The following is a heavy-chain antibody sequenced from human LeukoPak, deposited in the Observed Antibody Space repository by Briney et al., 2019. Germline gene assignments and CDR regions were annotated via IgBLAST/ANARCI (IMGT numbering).Heavy chain of an antibody. Sequence: GASVKVSCKASGYTFTSYDINWVRQATGQGLEWMGWMNPNSGNTGYAQKFQGRVTMTRNTSISTAYMELSSLRSEDTAVYYCARGHLSEYSRSWYGWFDPWGQGTLVTVSS. V-gene: IGHV1-8*01. CDR3: ARGHLSEYSRSWYGWFDP. CDR2: MNPNSGNT. D-gene: IGHD6-13*01. CDR1: GYTFTSYD. J-gene: IGHJ5*02.